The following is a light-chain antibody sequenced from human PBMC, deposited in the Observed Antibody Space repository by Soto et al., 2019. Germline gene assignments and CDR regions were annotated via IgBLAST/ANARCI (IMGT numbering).Light chain of an antibody. Sequence: QSALTQPPSVSGSPGQSVTISCTGTSSDVGSYNRVSWYQQPPGTAPKLIIYEVTNRPSGVPVRFSGSKSANMASLTISGLQAEDEADDYCASYTSSRVWVFGGGTKVTVL. V-gene: IGLV2-18*02. CDR3: ASYTSSRVWV. CDR2: EVT. CDR1: SSDVGSYNR. J-gene: IGLJ3*02.